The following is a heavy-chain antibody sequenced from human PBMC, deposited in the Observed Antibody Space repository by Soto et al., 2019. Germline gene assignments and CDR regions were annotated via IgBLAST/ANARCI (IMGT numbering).Heavy chain of an antibody. D-gene: IGHD6-13*01. V-gene: IGHV3-9*01. CDR1: GIALEDYA. Sequence: PGGSLRLSCVASGIALEDYAMHWVRQVPGQGLEWVSGIYSDDHRTAYADSVKGRFTISRDDAKNSLYLQMNSLRPEDTAVYYCAKGGSAALIAPSGRDNWFDPWGQGTQVTVSS. CDR2: IYSDDHRT. CDR3: AKGGSAALIAPSGRDNWFDP. J-gene: IGHJ5*02.